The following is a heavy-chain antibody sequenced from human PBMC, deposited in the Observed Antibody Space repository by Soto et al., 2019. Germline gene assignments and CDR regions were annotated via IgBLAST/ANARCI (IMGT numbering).Heavy chain of an antibody. CDR3: AKGGGYSYGYLGHYYYYGMDV. V-gene: IGHV3-23*01. CDR2: ISGSGGST. CDR1: GFTFSSYA. J-gene: IGHJ6*02. Sequence: GGSLRLSCAASGFTFSSYAMSWVRQAPGKGLEWVSAISGSGGSTYYADSVKGRFTISRDNSKNTLYLQMNSLRAEDTAVYYCAKGGGYSYGYLGHYYYYGMDVWGQGTTVTVSS. D-gene: IGHD5-18*01.